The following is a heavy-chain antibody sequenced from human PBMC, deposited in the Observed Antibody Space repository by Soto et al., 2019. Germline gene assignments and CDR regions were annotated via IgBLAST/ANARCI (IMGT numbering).Heavy chain of an antibody. CDR2: ISWNGGSI. D-gene: IGHD3-22*01. J-gene: IGHJ4*02. Sequence: EVQLVESGGGLVQPGRSLRLSCAASGFTFDDYAMHWVRQAPGKGLEWVSGISWNGGSIGYADSVKGRFTISRDNAKNSLYLQMNGLRAEDTALYYCAKGGYDSSAYYYASFDYWGQGTLVTVSS. CDR1: GFTFDDYA. V-gene: IGHV3-9*01. CDR3: AKGGYDSSAYYYASFDY.